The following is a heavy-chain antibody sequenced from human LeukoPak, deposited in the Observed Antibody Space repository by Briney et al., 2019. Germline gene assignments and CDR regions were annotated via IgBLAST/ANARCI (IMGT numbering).Heavy chain of an antibody. Sequence: GGTLRLSCAASGFTFSSYGMSWVRQAPGKGLEWVSAISGSGGSTYYADSVKGRFTISRDNSKNTLYLQMNSLRAEDTAVYYCARGMTDYYYGSGNEVDYWGQGTLVTVSS. V-gene: IGHV3-23*01. J-gene: IGHJ4*02. CDR3: ARGMTDYYYGSGNEVDY. D-gene: IGHD3-10*01. CDR1: GFTFSSYG. CDR2: ISGSGGST.